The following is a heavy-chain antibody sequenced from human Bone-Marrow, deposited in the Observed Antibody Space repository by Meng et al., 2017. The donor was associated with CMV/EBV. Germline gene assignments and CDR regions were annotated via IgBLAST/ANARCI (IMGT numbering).Heavy chain of an antibody. CDR1: GYTFGNYA. D-gene: IGHD3-22*01. V-gene: IGHV3-30*04. Sequence: GESLKISCVGSGYTFGNYAMHWVRQAPGKGLEWVAVISYDGDKKFYTDSVKGRFTISRDNSKNTLILQMNSLRTEDTAVYYCARVYYDSTNYYFSCGYWGQGKLVNVAS. J-gene: IGHJ4*02. CDR2: ISYDGDKK. CDR3: ARVYYDSTNYYFSCGY.